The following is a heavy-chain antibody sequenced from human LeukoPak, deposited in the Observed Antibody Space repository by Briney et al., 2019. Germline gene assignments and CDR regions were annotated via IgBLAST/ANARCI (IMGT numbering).Heavy chain of an antibody. D-gene: IGHD3-10*01. Sequence: GGSLRLSCAASGFTVSSYYMSWVRQAPGKGLEWVSYIYSGGRTYYADSVLGTFTISRDNSKTTLCLQMNSLRAEDTAVYYCARDLCPLEVGSGSPTWYWGQGTLVSVSS. CDR1: GFTVSSYY. CDR3: ARDLCPLEVGSGSPTWY. V-gene: IGHV3-66*01. CDR2: IYSGGRT. J-gene: IGHJ4*03.